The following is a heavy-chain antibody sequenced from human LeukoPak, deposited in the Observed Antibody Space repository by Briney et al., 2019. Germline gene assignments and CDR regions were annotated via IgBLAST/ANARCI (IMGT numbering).Heavy chain of an antibody. CDR1: GFTFSNYW. J-gene: IGHJ4*02. D-gene: IGHD6-13*01. CDR3: ARGLYSSTTYYFDY. Sequence: GGSLRLSCAASGFTFSNYWMSWVRQAPGKGLEWVADIKKDGSEKYYVDSVKGRFTISRDNAKNSMYLQMNSLRAEDTAVYYCARGLYSSTTYYFDYWGQGTLVTVSS. V-gene: IGHV3-7*03. CDR2: IKKDGSEK.